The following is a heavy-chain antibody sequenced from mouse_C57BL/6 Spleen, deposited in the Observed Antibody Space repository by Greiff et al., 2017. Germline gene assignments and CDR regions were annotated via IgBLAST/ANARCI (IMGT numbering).Heavy chain of an antibody. V-gene: IGHV5-9-1*02. J-gene: IGHJ4*01. CDR1: GFTFSSYA. CDR2: ISSGGDYI. D-gene: IGHD2-5*01. Sequence: EVQGVESGEGLVKPGGSLKLSCAASGFTFSSYAMSWVRQTPEKRLEWVAYISSGGDYIYYADTVKGRFTISRDNARNTLYLQMSSLKSEDTAMYYCTREDYSNYDYYAMDYWGQGTSVTVSS. CDR3: TREDYSNYDYYAMDY.